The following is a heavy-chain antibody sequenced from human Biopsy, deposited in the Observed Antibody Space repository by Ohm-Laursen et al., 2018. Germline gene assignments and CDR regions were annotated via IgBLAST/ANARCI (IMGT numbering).Heavy chain of an antibody. Sequence: SLRLSCSASGFTFSTYSMDWVRQAPGKGLEWVSSISGTSTYIYYADSVKGRFTISRDNAKNSVFLQMNSLRAEDTAVYYCVREGGYNWNYVEWFDPWGQGTLVTVSS. CDR1: GFTFSTYS. D-gene: IGHD1-7*01. CDR3: VREGGYNWNYVEWFDP. V-gene: IGHV3-21*01. J-gene: IGHJ5*02. CDR2: ISGTSTYI.